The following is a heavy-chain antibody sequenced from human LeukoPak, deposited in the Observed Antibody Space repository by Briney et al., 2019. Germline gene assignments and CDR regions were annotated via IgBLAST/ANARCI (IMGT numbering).Heavy chain of an antibody. CDR3: ARDDCSSTSCPGDFDY. J-gene: IGHJ4*02. Sequence: APVKVSCKASGGTFSSYAISWVRQAPGQGLEWMGGIIPIFGTANYAQKFQGRVTITADESTSTAYMELSSLRSEDTAVYYCARDDCSSTSCPGDFDYWGQGTLVTVSS. V-gene: IGHV1-69*13. CDR1: GGTFSSYA. CDR2: IIPIFGTA. D-gene: IGHD2-2*01.